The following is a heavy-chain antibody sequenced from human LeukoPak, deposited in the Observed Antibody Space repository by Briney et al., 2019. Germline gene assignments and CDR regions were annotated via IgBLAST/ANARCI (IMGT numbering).Heavy chain of an antibody. CDR2: IYRSGST. D-gene: IGHD2-2*01. V-gene: IGHV4-38-2*02. Sequence: SETLSLTCTVSGYSISSGYYWVWIRQTPGKGLEWIGSIYRSGSTNYNPSLKSRVTISVDTSKNQFSLKVNSVTAADTALYYCARGDCSSTICYSPMDVWGKGTTVTVSS. CDR3: ARGDCSSTICYSPMDV. CDR1: GYSISSGYY. J-gene: IGHJ6*03.